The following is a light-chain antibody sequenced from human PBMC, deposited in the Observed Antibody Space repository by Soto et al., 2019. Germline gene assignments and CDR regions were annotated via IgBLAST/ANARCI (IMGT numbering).Light chain of an antibody. CDR2: GAS. CDR3: QQYHKWPPFT. CDR1: QTVSNN. Sequence: EIVMTQSPATLSMSPGERVSISCRASQTVSNNLAWYQQKPGQAPRLLIYGASTRAIGVAARFSGSGSGTEFSLTIPSLQSEDFAVYYCQQYHKWPPFTFGGGTVVEIK. J-gene: IGKJ4*01. V-gene: IGKV3-15*01.